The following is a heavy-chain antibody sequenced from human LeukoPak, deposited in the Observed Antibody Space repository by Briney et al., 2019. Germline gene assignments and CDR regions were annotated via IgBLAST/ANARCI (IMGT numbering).Heavy chain of an antibody. V-gene: IGHV4-30-4*08. CDR3: ARDGRFCINGVCSYYYMDV. J-gene: IGHJ6*03. CDR1: GGSISSGDYY. Sequence: SQTLSLTCTVSGGSISSGDYYWSWIRQPPGKGLEWIGYIYYSGSTYYNPSLKSRVTISVDTSKNQFSLKLSSVTAADTAVYYCARDGRFCINGVCSYYYMDVWGKGTTVTVSS. CDR2: IYYSGST. D-gene: IGHD2-8*01.